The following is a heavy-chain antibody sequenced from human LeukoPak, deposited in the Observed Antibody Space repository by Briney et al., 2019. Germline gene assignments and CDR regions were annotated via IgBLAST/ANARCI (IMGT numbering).Heavy chain of an antibody. CDR2: ISGRSTYI. Sequence: GGSLRLSCSASGFTFSSYTMNWVRQAPGKGLEWVSSISGRSTYILYADSVKGRFTISRDNAKDSLSLQTSSLRAEDTAVYYCARGLGTTVTNEYYYDSSGYYDGGLDYWGQGTLVTVSS. J-gene: IGHJ4*02. D-gene: IGHD3-22*01. CDR3: ARGLGTTVTNEYYYDSSGYYDGGLDY. CDR1: GFTFSSYT. V-gene: IGHV3-21*01.